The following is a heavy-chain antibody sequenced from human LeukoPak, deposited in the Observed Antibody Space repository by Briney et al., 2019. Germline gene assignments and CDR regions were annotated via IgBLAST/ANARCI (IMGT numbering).Heavy chain of an antibody. V-gene: IGHV5-10-1*01. CDR3: ASRATVPPYNWFDP. CDR2: IDPSDSYT. D-gene: IGHD4-17*01. CDR1: GYTFISNW. Sequence: GESLRISCKGPGYTFISNWITWVRQMPGKGLGWMGRIDPSDSYTNYSPSFQGLVAISADKSTSTAYLQWSSLKASDTAMYYCASRATVPPYNWFDPWGQGTLVTVSS. J-gene: IGHJ5*02.